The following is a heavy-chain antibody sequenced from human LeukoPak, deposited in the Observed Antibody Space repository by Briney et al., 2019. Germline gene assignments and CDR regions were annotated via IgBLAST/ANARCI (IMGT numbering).Heavy chain of an antibody. Sequence: PSETLSLTCTVSGDSISSSSFYWGWIRQPPGKGLEWIGSIYYSGSTYYNPSLKSRVTISVDTSKNQFSLKLSSVTAADTAVYYCARGTYYYGSGSYSLDYWGQGTLVTVSS. D-gene: IGHD3-10*01. V-gene: IGHV4-39*01. CDR1: GDSISSSSFY. J-gene: IGHJ4*02. CDR2: IYYSGST. CDR3: ARGTYYYGSGSYSLDY.